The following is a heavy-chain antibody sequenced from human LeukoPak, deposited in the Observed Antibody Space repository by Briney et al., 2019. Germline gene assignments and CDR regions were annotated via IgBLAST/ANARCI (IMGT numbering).Heavy chain of an antibody. CDR2: ISGYNANA. CDR1: GYSFTNYG. V-gene: IGHV1-18*01. J-gene: IGHJ5*02. CDR3: ARVGRGCSSIRCYWEDWFDP. D-gene: IGHD2-2*01. Sequence: ASVKVSCKASGYSFTNYGITWIREAPGQGPEWLGWISGYNANAHYAQNVQGRVTLTRDTSTNTAYMELRGLTSDDTAMYYCARVGRGCSSIRCYWEDWFDPWGQGTLVIVSS.